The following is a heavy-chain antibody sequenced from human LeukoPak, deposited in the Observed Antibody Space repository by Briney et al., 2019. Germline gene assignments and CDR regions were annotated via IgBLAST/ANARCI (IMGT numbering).Heavy chain of an antibody. Sequence: PAETLPLTCTVSGGSISNHYWSWIRQPAGKGLEWIGRIYTSGSTNYNPSLNSRVTMSVDTSKNQFSLKLTSVTAADTAVYYCARDGAAMGEFDYWGQGTLVTVSS. CDR2: IYTSGST. J-gene: IGHJ4*01. V-gene: IGHV4-4*07. CDR1: GGSISNHY. CDR3: ARDGAAMGEFDY. D-gene: IGHD5-18*01.